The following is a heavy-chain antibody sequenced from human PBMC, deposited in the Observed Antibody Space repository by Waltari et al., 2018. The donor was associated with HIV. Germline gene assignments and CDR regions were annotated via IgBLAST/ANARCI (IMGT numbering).Heavy chain of an antibody. J-gene: IGHJ6*02. CDR2: IYPGDSDT. V-gene: IGHV5-51*03. D-gene: IGHD1-26*01. CDR1: GYSFTRYW. CDR3: ARYRYSGSYSPYNYDMDV. Sequence: EIQLVQSGAEVKETRESLKISCKGFGYSFTRYWIGWVRQMPGKGLEWIGIIYPGDSDTIYSPSFQGQVTISADKSINTAYLQWSRLKASDTAIYYCARYRYSGSYSPYNYDMDVWGHGTTVTVSS.